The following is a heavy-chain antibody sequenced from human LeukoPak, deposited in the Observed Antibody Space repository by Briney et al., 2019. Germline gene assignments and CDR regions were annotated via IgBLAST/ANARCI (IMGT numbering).Heavy chain of an antibody. CDR3: ARGYCSSTSCFSLMDV. V-gene: IGHV1-18*01. D-gene: IGHD2-2*01. Sequence: ASVKVSCKASGYTFTSYGISWVRQAPGQGLEWMGWISAYNGNTNYAQKLQGRVTMTTDTSTSTAYMELRSLRSGDTAVYYCARGYCSSTSCFSLMDVWGQGTTVTVSS. J-gene: IGHJ6*02. CDR1: GYTFTSYG. CDR2: ISAYNGNT.